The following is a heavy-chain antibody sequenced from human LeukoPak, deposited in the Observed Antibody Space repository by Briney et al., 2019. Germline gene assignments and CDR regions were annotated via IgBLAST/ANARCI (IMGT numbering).Heavy chain of an antibody. CDR3: ARLRAPNYYDSSGYPSSDAFDI. CDR1: GYSFSNYW. CDR2: IYPGDSDT. D-gene: IGHD3-22*01. Sequence: GESLKISCKGSGYSFSNYWIGWVRQMPGKGLEWMGIIYPGDSDTRYSPSFQGQVTISADRSMSTAYLQWRSLKASDTAMYYCARLRAPNYYDSSGYPSSDAFDIWGQGTMVTVSS. J-gene: IGHJ3*02. V-gene: IGHV5-51*01.